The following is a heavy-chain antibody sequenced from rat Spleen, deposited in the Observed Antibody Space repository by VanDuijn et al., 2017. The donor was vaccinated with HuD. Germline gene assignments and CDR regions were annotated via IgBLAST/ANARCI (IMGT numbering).Heavy chain of an antibody. V-gene: IGHV5S13*01. CDR1: GFTFRNSG. J-gene: IGHJ2*01. Sequence: EVQLVESGGGLVQPDRSLKLSCVVSGFTFRNSGLAWVRQAPGTGLEWVASITNAAGKVYYPDSVKGRFTISRDTAQNILYLQMNSPRSEDTATYYCTTSIAATTYWGQGVMVTVSS. D-gene: IGHD1-2*01. CDR2: ITNAAGKV. CDR3: TTSIAATTY.